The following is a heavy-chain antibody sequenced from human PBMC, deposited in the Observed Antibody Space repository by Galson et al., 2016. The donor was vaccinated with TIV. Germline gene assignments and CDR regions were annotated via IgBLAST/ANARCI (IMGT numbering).Heavy chain of an antibody. J-gene: IGHJ4*02. Sequence: SVKVSCKASGDSFTNYALSWVRQAPGQGLEWMGGFMPRTGAANYAEKFQGRLTLTAQESTNTAYMELNSLTVEDTAVYYCAKGGSWYDYWGPGTLVTVSS. D-gene: IGHD6-13*01. CDR3: AKGGSWYDY. CDR2: FMPRTGAA. CDR1: GDSFTNYA. V-gene: IGHV1-69*13.